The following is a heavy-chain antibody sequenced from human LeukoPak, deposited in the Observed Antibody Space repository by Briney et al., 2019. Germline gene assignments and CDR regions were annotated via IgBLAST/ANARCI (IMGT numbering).Heavy chain of an antibody. CDR2: INPNSGGT. Sequence: ASVKVSCKASGYTFTGYYMHWVRQAPGQGLEWMGWINPNSGGTNYAQKFQGRVTMTRDTSISTAYTELSRLRSDDTAVYYCARVYGRTYSSGYWGQGTLVTVSS. CDR1: GYTFTGYY. D-gene: IGHD6-19*01. V-gene: IGHV1-2*02. J-gene: IGHJ4*02. CDR3: ARVYGRTYSSGY.